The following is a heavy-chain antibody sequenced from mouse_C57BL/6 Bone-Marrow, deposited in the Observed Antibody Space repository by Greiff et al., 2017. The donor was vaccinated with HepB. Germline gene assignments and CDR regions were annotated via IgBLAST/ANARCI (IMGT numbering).Heavy chain of an antibody. V-gene: IGHV5-15*01. CDR2: ISNLAYSI. CDR1: GFTFSDYG. CDR3: ARGGLGRAWFAY. J-gene: IGHJ3*01. D-gene: IGHD4-1*01. Sequence: EVQLVESGGGLVQPGGSLKLSCAASGFTFSDYGMAWVRQAPRKGPEWVAFISNLAYSIYYADTVTGRFTISRENAKNTLYLEMSSLRSEDTAMYYCARGGLGRAWFAYWGQGTLVTVSA.